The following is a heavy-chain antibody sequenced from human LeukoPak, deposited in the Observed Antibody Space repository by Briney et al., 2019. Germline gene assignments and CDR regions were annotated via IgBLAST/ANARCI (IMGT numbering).Heavy chain of an antibody. CDR1: GYTFTNHG. CDR2: ISAYNGNA. Sequence: GASVKVSCKASGYTFTNHGITWVRQAPGQGLEGMGWISAYNGNADYAQSCQGTVTMTTDTSTSTAYMELRSLRSDDTGVYYCARTPKRFGELYQSADYWGQGTLATVSS. CDR3: ARTPKRFGELYQSADY. D-gene: IGHD3-10*01. V-gene: IGHV1-18*01. J-gene: IGHJ4*02.